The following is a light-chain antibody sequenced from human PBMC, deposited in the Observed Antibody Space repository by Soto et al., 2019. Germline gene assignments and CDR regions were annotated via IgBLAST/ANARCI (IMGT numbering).Light chain of an antibody. CDR3: QHYNSYSEA. CDR2: AAS. Sequence: EIVMTQSPATLSVSPGERATLSCRASQSVRNNLAWYQQKPGLAPRLLIYAASTRATGIPARFNGNGSETEFTLTIDSLQSEDYALYYCQHYNSYSEAFGQGTTVDIK. J-gene: IGKJ1*01. CDR1: QSVRNN. V-gene: IGKV3-15*01.